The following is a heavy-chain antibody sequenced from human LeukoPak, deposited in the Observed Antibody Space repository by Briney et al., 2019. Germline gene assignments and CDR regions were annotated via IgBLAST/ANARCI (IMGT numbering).Heavy chain of an antibody. V-gene: IGHV7-4-1*02. Sequence: ASVKVSCKASGYTFTSYDINWVRQDPGQGLEWMGWINTNTGNPTYAQGFTGRFVFSLDTSVSTAYLQISSLKAEDAAVYYCVRVGDEQWLVQFDYWGQGTLVTVSS. CDR2: INTNTGNP. CDR3: VRVGDEQWLVQFDY. CDR1: GYTFTSYD. J-gene: IGHJ4*02. D-gene: IGHD6-19*01.